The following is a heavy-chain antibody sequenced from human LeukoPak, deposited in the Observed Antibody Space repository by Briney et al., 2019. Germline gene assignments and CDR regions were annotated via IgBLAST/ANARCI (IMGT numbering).Heavy chain of an antibody. V-gene: IGHV4-39*01. Sequence: SETLSLTCSVSGGSISSESYSWGWIRQSPGKGLEWIGNAFYSGRAYYNPSLKSRVTISVDTSKSQFSLKVTSAIAADTAVYYCAGSSGAATGSLDYWGQGILVTVSS. CDR3: AGSSGAATGSLDY. CDR2: AFYSGRA. J-gene: IGHJ4*02. D-gene: IGHD3-9*01. CDR1: GGSISSESYS.